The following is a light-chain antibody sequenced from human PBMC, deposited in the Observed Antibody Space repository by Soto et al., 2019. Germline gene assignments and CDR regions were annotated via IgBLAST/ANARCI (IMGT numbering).Light chain of an antibody. J-gene: IGKJ5*01. CDR3: HTYNSALLT. CDR2: AAS. Sequence: DIQMTQSPSSLSASVGDRVTITSRASQGIYNYLAWYQQKPGKAPKLLIYAASTLEAGVPSRFSGSGSGTDFTLTISSLQPEDVATYYCHTYNSALLTFGQGTRLEIK. CDR1: QGIYNY. V-gene: IGKV1-27*01.